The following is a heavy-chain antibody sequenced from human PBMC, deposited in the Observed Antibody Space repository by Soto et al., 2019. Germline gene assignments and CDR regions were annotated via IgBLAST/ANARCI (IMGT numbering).Heavy chain of an antibody. J-gene: IGHJ6*02. Sequence: QVQLVQSGAEVKKPGSSVKVSCKASGGTFSSYTISWVRQAPGQGLEWMGRIIPILGIANYAQKFQGRVTITADKSTSTAYMELSSLRSEDTAVYYCARDPTVTTFYYCGMDVWGQGTTVTVSS. V-gene: IGHV1-69*08. D-gene: IGHD4-17*01. CDR1: GGTFSSYT. CDR3: ARDPTVTTFYYCGMDV. CDR2: IIPILGIA.